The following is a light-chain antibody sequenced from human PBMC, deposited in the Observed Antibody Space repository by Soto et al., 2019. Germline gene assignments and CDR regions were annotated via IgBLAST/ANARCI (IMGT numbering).Light chain of an antibody. Sequence: QSALTQPPSASGSPGQSVTISCTGSSSDIGGYDFVSRYQQHPGKAPKLMIFEVTKRPSGVPDRFSGSKSGNTASLTVSGLQADDEADYYCSSYAGSNNLGFGGGTKLTVL. CDR1: SSDIGGYDF. J-gene: IGLJ2*01. V-gene: IGLV2-8*01. CDR3: SSYAGSNNLG. CDR2: EVT.